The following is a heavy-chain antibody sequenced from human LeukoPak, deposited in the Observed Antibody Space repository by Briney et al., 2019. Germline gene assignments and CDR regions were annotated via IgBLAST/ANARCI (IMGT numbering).Heavy chain of an antibody. Sequence: ASVKVSCKASGYTFTTYYIHWVRQAPGQGLEWMGIINPSLGSTSYAQKFQGRVIMTRDMSTNTVYMELSSLKSDDTAVYYCARETVVSTAMLSLDYWGQETLVTVSS. J-gene: IGHJ4*02. D-gene: IGHD5-18*01. CDR2: INPSLGST. CDR3: ARETVVSTAMLSLDY. CDR1: GYTFTTYY. V-gene: IGHV1-46*01.